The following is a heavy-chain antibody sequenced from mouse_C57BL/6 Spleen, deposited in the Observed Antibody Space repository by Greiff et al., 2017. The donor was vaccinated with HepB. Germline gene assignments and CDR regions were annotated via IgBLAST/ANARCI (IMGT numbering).Heavy chain of an antibody. Sequence: VMLVESGPGLVQPSQSLSITCTVSGFSLTSYGVHWVRQSPGKGLEWLGVIWRGGSTDYNADFISRLSISKDNSKSQVFLKMNSLQADDTAIYYCARRGYPGGYFDYWGQGTTLTVSS. CDR2: IWRGGST. J-gene: IGHJ2*01. CDR1: GFSLTSYG. CDR3: ARRGYPGGYFDY. V-gene: IGHV2-2*01.